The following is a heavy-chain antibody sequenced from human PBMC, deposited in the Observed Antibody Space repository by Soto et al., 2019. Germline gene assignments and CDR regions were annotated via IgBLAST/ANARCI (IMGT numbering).Heavy chain of an antibody. V-gene: IGHV3-33*01. Sequence: PGGSLRLSCAASGFTFSSYGMHWVRQAPGKGLEWVAVIWYDGSNKYYADSVKGRFTISRDNSKNTLYLQMNSLRAEDTAVYYCEREGGYSSSLYAHLYALDVCGKGTTVIVAS. CDR3: EREGGYSSSLYAHLYALDV. D-gene: IGHD6-13*01. CDR2: IWYDGSNK. J-gene: IGHJ6*04. CDR1: GFTFSSYG.